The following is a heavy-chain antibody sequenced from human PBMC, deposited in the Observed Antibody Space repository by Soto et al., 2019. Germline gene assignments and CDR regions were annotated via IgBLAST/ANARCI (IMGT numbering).Heavy chain of an antibody. V-gene: IGHV3-13*01. D-gene: IGHD3-10*01. CDR2: IGTAGDT. Sequence: EVQLVESGGGLVQPGGSLRLSCAASGFTFSSYDMHWVRQATGKGLEWVSAIGTAGDTYYPGSVKGRFTISRENAKNSLYLQMNSLRAGDTAVYYCARGLKVLWFGENNAFDILGQGTMVTVSS. J-gene: IGHJ3*02. CDR1: GFTFSSYD. CDR3: ARGLKVLWFGENNAFDI.